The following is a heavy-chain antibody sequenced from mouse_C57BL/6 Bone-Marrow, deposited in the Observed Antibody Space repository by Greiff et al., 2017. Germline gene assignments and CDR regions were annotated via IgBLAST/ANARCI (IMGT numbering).Heavy chain of an antibody. CDR1: GYTFTSYW. J-gene: IGHJ3*01. CDR2: IDPSDSYT. D-gene: IGHD3-2*02. V-gene: IGHV1-69*01. Sequence: VQLQQPGAELVMPGASVKLSCKASGYTFTSYWMHWVKQRPGQGLEWIGDIDPSDSYTNYNQKFKGKSTLTVDKSSSTAYMQLSSLTSEDAAVYYCAKTAQAWELAYWGQGTLVTVSA. CDR3: AKTAQAWELAY.